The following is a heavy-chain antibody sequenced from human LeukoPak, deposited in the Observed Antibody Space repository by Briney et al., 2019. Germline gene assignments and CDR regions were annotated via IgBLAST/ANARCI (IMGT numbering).Heavy chain of an antibody. CDR2: IYAGDSDT. J-gene: IGHJ4*02. CDR1: GYSFTSHW. CDR3: ARPALVGATNAYYFDY. V-gene: IGHV5-51*01. Sequence: GESLKISCKASGYSFTSHWIAWVRQMPGKGLECMGIIYAGDSDTRYNPSFRGQVTISADKSISTAYLQWSSLKASDTAMYYCARPALVGATNAYYFDYWGQGTLVTVSS. D-gene: IGHD1-26*01.